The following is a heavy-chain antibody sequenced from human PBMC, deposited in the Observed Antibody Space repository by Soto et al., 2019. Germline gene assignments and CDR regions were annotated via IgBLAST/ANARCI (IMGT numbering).Heavy chain of an antibody. CDR1: GFTFSRYW. D-gene: IGHD3-10*01. CDR3: ARDPPGGWYFDL. V-gene: IGHV3-7*01. J-gene: IGHJ2*01. Sequence: EVQLVESGGDLVQPGGSLRLSCAAAGFTFSRYWMTWVRQAPGKGLEWVANIKQDGSEKYYVDSVKGRFTISRDNAKSSLSLQMNSLRAEDTAVYYCARDPPGGWYFDLWGRGTLVTVSS. CDR2: IKQDGSEK.